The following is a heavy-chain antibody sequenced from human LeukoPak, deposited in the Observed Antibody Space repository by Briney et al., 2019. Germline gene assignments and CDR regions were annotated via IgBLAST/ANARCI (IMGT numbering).Heavy chain of an antibody. CDR2: INQRRSL. Sequence: SETLSLTCAVYGGSLSGYAWSWIRQPPGKGLEWIGEINQRRSLKYNPSLESRVTISVDTSKNQFSLKLSSVTAADTAVFYCARHGWHGWYFDLGGRGPLVIV. D-gene: IGHD6-19*01. CDR1: GGSLSGYA. V-gene: IGHV4-34*01. CDR3: ARHGWHGWYFDL. J-gene: IGHJ2*01.